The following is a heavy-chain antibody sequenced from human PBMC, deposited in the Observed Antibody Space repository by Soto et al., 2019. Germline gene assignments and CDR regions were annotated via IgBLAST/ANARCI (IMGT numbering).Heavy chain of an antibody. V-gene: IGHV6-1*01. Sequence: SQTLSRTCAISGDSVSSNSAAWNWIRQSPSRGLEWLGRTYYRSKWYNDYAVSVKSRITINPDTSKNQFSLQLNSVTPEDAAVYYCARDREQCPGKNWFDAWGQGTPVTVST. CDR2: TYYRSKWYN. CDR1: GDSVSSNSAA. D-gene: IGHD6-19*01. CDR3: ARDREQCPGKNWFDA. J-gene: IGHJ5*02.